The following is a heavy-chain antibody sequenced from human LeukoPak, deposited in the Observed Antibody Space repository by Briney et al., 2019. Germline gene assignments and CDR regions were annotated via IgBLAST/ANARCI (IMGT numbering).Heavy chain of an antibody. J-gene: IGHJ4*02. D-gene: IGHD2-21*02. CDR2: INSDGSST. Sequence: PGGSIRLSCAASGFPFSNYWVHWVRQVPGKGLVWVSRINSDGSSTDYADSVKGRFTISRDNAKNTLSLQMTNLRAEDTAVYYCAKSGTYCGGDCYDFWGQGTVRSVSS. CDR3: AKSGTYCGGDCYDF. V-gene: IGHV3-74*01. CDR1: GFPFSNYW.